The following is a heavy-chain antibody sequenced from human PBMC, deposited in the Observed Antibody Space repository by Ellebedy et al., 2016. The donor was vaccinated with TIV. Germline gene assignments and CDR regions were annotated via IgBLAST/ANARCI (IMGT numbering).Heavy chain of an antibody. CDR2: ISGSGGST. CDR3: AKALKYCRGTSCYSYHYYGMDV. J-gene: IGHJ6*02. CDR1: GFTFSSYA. Sequence: PGGSLRLSCAASGFTFSSYAMSWVRQAPGKGLEWVSAISGSGGSTYYADSVKGRFTISRDNSKNTLYLQMNSLRAEDTAVYYCAKALKYCRGTSCYSYHYYGMDVWGQGTTVTVSS. V-gene: IGHV3-23*01. D-gene: IGHD2-2*01.